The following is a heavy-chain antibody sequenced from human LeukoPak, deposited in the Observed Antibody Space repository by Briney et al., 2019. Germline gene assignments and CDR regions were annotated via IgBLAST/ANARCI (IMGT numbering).Heavy chain of an antibody. Sequence: GGSLRLSCAASGFTVSSNYMSWVRQAPGKGLEWVSVIYGGGSTYYADSVKGRFTISRDNSKNTLYLQMNSLRAEDTAVYYCARGATYYYDSSGYHNWFDPWGQGTLVTVSS. V-gene: IGHV3-66*02. CDR3: ARGATYYYDSSGYHNWFDP. D-gene: IGHD3-22*01. CDR1: GFTVSSNY. J-gene: IGHJ5*02. CDR2: IYGGGST.